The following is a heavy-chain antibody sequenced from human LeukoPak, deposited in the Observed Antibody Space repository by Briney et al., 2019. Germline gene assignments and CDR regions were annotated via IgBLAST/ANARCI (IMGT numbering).Heavy chain of an antibody. CDR2: INTDGSST. Sequence: GGSLRLSCAASGFTFSSYWMHWVRQAPGKGLVWVSRINTDGSSTSYADSVKGRFTISRDNAKNTLYLQMNSLRAEDTAVYYCARDLYDILTGPGFDYWGQGTLVTVSS. D-gene: IGHD3-9*01. V-gene: IGHV3-74*01. J-gene: IGHJ4*02. CDR3: ARDLYDILTGPGFDY. CDR1: GFTFSSYW.